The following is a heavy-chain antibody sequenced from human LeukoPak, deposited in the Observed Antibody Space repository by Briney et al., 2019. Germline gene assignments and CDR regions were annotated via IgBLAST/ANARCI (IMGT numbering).Heavy chain of an antibody. J-gene: IGHJ6*03. CDR1: GGTFSSYA. V-gene: IGHV1-69*05. CDR3: AREQVAARPYYYYYMDV. D-gene: IGHD6-6*01. CDR2: IIPIFGTA. Sequence: AASVKVSCKASGGTFSSYAISWERQAPGQGLEWMGGIIPIFGTANYAQKFQGRVTITTDESTSTAYMELSSLRSEDTAVYYCAREQVAARPYYYYYMDVWGKGTTVTVSS.